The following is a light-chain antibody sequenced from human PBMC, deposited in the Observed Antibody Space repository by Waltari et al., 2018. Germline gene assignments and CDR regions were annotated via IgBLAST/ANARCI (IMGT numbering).Light chain of an antibody. CDR3: QQYGSSPRT. CDR1: QSVSSSS. J-gene: IGKJ4*01. CDR2: VAS. Sequence: EIVLTQSPGTLSLSPGERATLSCRASQSVSSSSLAWYQQKPGQAPRLLIYVASSRATGIPDRFSGSGSGTDFTLTISRLEPEDFAVYYCQQYGSSPRTFGGGTKVEIK. V-gene: IGKV3-20*01.